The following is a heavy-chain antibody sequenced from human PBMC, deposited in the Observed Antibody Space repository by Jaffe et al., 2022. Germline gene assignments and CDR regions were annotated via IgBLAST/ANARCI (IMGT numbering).Heavy chain of an antibody. CDR3: AREGAPIVPAATFSDYFDY. CDR2: IIPILGIA. J-gene: IGHJ4*02. D-gene: IGHD2-2*01. Sequence: QVQLVQSGAEVKKPGSSVKVSCKASGGTFSSYTISWVRQAPGQGLEWMGRIIPILGIANYAQKFQGRVTITADKSTSTAYMELSSLRSEDTAVYYCAREGAPIVPAATFSDYFDYWGQGTLVTVSS. CDR1: GGTFSSYT. V-gene: IGHV1-69*08.